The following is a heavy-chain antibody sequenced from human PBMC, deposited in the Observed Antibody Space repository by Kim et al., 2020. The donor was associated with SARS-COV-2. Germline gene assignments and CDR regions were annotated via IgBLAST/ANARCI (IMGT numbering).Heavy chain of an antibody. Sequence: GGSLRLSCAASGFTFNKYAMHWVRQPPGKGLEWVSVDSYDESNTYYADSVKGRFTISRDNSKNTLFLQMNSLRVEDTAVFFCAKDQGRNSGCYYASSDPEAFDLWGQGKMVTLSS. CDR1: GFTFNKYA. CDR3: AKDQGRNSGCYYASSDPEAFDL. V-gene: IGHV3-30*18. CDR2: DSYDESNT. D-gene: IGHD3-22*01. J-gene: IGHJ3*01.